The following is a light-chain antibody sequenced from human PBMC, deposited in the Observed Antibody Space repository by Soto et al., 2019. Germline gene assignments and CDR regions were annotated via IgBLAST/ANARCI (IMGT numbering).Light chain of an antibody. CDR2: DVS. CDR3: QQYGISPT. CDR1: QSVSNSY. V-gene: IGKV3-20*01. Sequence: EIVLTQSPGTLSLSPGERATLSCRSSQSVSNSYLAWYQQKPGQAPRLLIYDVSSRATGIPDRFSGSGSGTDFTITISRLESEDFAVYYCQQYGISPTFGQGTKVEIK. J-gene: IGKJ1*01.